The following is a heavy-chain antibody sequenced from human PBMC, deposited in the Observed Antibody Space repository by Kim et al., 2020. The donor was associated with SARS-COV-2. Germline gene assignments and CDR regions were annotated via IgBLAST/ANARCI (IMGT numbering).Heavy chain of an antibody. CDR3: AGGFAVARIEYYFDY. D-gene: IGHD6-19*01. Sequence: GPVKGRFIISRDNSKNTLYLQMNSLRAEDTAVYYCAGGFAVARIEYYFDYWGQGTLVTVSS. V-gene: IGHV3-53*01. J-gene: IGHJ4*02.